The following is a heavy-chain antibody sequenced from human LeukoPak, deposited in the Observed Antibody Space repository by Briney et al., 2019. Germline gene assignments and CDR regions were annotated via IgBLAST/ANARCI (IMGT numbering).Heavy chain of an antibody. CDR3: ARRAGDYSHPYDY. D-gene: IGHD3-22*01. Sequence: GGSLRLSCAASGFTFSSYWMSWVRQAPGKGLEWVANVKQDGSEKFYVDSVKGRFTISRDNAKNSLYLQMNSLRAEDTAVYYCARRAGDYSHPYDYWGQGTLVTVSS. J-gene: IGHJ4*02. CDR2: VKQDGSEK. CDR1: GFTFSSYW. V-gene: IGHV3-7*03.